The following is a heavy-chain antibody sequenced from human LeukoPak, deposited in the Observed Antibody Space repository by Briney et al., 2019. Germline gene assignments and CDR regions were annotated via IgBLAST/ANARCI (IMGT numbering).Heavy chain of an antibody. CDR1: GGTFSSYA. CDR2: IIPIFGTA. CDR3: ARDLVGSAISYSSGAWDY. J-gene: IGHJ4*02. D-gene: IGHD3-10*01. Sequence: SVKVSCKASGGTFSSYAISWVRQAPGQGLEWMGGIIPIFGTANYAQKFQGRVTITADESTSTVYMELSSLRPEDTAVYYCARDLVGSAISYSSGAWDYWGQGTLVTVSS. V-gene: IGHV1-69*13.